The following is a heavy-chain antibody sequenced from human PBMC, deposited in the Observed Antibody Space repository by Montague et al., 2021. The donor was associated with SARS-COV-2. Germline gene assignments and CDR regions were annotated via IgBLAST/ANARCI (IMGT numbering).Heavy chain of an antibody. CDR2: IYWDDEK. CDR3: ARRWAPYSLDTKDYSFDY. Sequence: PALVKPTQTLTLTCDFSEFSITTSGVGVGWFRQPPGKALEWLALIYWDDEKIYSPSLKNRLTISKDTSKNQVVLTVTNLDPMDTATYFCARRWAPYSLDTKDYSFDYWGPGTLGPVSS. D-gene: IGHD2-21*01. V-gene: IGHV2-5*02. J-gene: IGHJ4*02. CDR1: EFSITTSGVG.